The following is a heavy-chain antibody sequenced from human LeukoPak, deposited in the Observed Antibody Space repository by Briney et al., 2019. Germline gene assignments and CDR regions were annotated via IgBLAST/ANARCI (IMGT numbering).Heavy chain of an antibody. Sequence: GGSLRLSCAASGFTFSSYSMNWVRQAPGKGLEWVSSISSSSSYIYYADSVKGRFTISRDNAKSSLYLQMNSLRAEDTAVYYCARDGATTVVTPPNYWGQGTLVTVSS. CDR3: ARDGATTVVTPPNY. V-gene: IGHV3-21*01. CDR1: GFTFSSYS. J-gene: IGHJ4*02. CDR2: ISSSSSYI. D-gene: IGHD4-23*01.